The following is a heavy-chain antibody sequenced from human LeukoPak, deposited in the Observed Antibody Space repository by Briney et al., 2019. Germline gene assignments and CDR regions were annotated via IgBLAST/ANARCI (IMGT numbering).Heavy chain of an antibody. V-gene: IGHV4-30-2*01. Sequence: PSQTLSLTCAVSGGSIISGGYSGSWIRQPPGKGREWSGYIYHSGSTYYNPSRKSRVTIPVNMSKNQFSRKRSSVTAADTAVYYCDRGTGRSSSGLWLQRDYYSYGMDAWGKGPRV. J-gene: IGHJ6*04. CDR1: GGSIISGGYS. D-gene: IGHD6-13*01. CDR3: DRGTGRSSSGLWLQRDYYSYGMDA. CDR2: IYHSGST.